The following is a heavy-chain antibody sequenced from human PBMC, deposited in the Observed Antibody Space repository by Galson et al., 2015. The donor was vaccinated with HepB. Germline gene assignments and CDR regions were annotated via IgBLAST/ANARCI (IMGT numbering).Heavy chain of an antibody. D-gene: IGHD2-21*01. V-gene: IGHV3-30*18. CDR1: GFTFSSYG. CDR3: AKDWRARGDTADY. Sequence: SLRLSCAASGFTFSSYGMHWVRQAPGKGLEWVAVISYNGSNKYYADSVKGRFTISRDNSKNTLYLQMNSLRAEDTAVYYCAKDWRARGDTADYWGQGTLVTVSS. J-gene: IGHJ4*02. CDR2: ISYNGSNK.